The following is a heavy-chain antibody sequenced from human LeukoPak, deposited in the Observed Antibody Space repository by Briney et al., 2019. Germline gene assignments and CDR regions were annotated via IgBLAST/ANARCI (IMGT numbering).Heavy chain of an antibody. V-gene: IGHV3-43*02. CDR2: ISGDGGST. CDR3: AKDTTGYFDWILISLDY. Sequence: GGSLRLSCAASGFTFDDYAMHWVRQAPGKGLEWVSLISGDGGSTYYADSVKGRFTISRDNSKNSLYLQMNSLRTEDTALYYCAKDTTGYFDWILISLDYWGQGTLVTVSS. J-gene: IGHJ4*02. CDR1: GFTFDDYA. D-gene: IGHD3-9*01.